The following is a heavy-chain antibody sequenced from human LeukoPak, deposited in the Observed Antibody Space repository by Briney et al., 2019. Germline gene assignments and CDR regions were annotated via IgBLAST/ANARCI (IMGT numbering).Heavy chain of an antibody. J-gene: IGHJ6*02. CDR2: MNPNSGNT. D-gene: IGHD6-13*01. CDR1: GYTFTDYY. CDR3: ARYSSSWYDYYYGMDV. Sequence: SVXVSCKASGYTFTDYYINWVRQAPGQGLEWMGWMNPNSGNTGYAQKFQGRVTMTRNTSISTAYMELSSLRSEDTAVYYCARYSSSWYDYYYGMDVWGQGTTVTVSS. V-gene: IGHV1-8*02.